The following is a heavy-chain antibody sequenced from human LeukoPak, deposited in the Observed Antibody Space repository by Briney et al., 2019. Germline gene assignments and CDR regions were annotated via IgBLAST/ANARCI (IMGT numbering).Heavy chain of an antibody. CDR3: ARGLSIWFGTNQAGWFDP. Sequence: SETLSLTCTVSGGSISSSSYYWGWIRQPPGKGLEWIGSIYYSGSTYYNPSLKSRVSISVDTSKNHFSLNLSSVTAADTAVYYCARGLSIWFGTNQAGWFDPWGQGTLVTVSS. CDR1: GGSISSSSYY. CDR2: IYYSGST. V-gene: IGHV4-39*07. D-gene: IGHD3-10*01. J-gene: IGHJ5*02.